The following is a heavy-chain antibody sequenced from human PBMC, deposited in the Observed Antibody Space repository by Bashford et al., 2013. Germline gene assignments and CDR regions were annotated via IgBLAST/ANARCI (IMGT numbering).Heavy chain of an antibody. CDR2: INPSVGST. J-gene: IGHJ4*02. D-gene: IGHD7-27*01. V-gene: IGHV1-46*01. CDR1: GGTFSSYA. Sequence: ASVKVSCKASGGTFSSYAISWVRQAPGQGLEWMGFINPSVGSTSYAQKFQGRVTMTRDTSTSTVYVELNNLNSEDTAVYYCVRNWGSGLDYWGQGTLVTVSS. CDR3: VRNWGSGLDY.